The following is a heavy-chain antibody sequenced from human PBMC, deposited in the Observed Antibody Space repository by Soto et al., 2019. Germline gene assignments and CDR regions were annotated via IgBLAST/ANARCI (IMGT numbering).Heavy chain of an antibody. CDR1: GGSISSGGYY. J-gene: IGHJ6*02. Sequence: PSETLSLTCTVSGGSISSGGYYWSWIRQHPGKGLEWIGYIYYSGSTYYNPSLKSRVTISVDTSKNQFSLKLSSVTAADTAVYYCARVSEYYYYGMDVWGQGTTVTVS. CDR2: IYYSGST. V-gene: IGHV4-31*03. CDR3: ARVSEYYYYGMDV.